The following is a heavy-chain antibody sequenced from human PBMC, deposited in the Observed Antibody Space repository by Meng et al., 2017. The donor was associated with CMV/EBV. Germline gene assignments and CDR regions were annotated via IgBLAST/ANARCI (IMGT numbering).Heavy chain of an antibody. V-gene: IGHV3-74*01. CDR2: INSDGSST. Sequence: GESLKISCAASGFTFSSYWMHWVRQAPGKGLVWASRINSDGSSTSYADSVKGRFTISRDNAKNTLYLQMNSLRAEDTAVYYCASEAAAGAPDYWGQGTLVTVSS. J-gene: IGHJ4*02. CDR3: ASEAAAGAPDY. D-gene: IGHD6-13*01. CDR1: GFTFSSYW.